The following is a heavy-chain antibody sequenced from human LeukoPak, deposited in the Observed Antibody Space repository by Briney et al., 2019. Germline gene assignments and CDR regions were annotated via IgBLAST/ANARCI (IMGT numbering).Heavy chain of an antibody. CDR1: GGSISSYY. J-gene: IGHJ4*02. D-gene: IGHD1-1*01. CDR3: ARDRELGY. Sequence: SETLSLTCTVSGGSISSYYWSWIRQSPGKGLEWIGWSYHRGSTSYNPSLKSRVAISVDTSKNQFSLKLSSVTAADTAFCYCARDRELGYWGQGTLVIVSS. V-gene: IGHV4-59*01. CDR2: SYHRGST.